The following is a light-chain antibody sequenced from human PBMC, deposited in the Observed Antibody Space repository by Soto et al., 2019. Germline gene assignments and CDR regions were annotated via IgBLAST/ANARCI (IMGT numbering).Light chain of an antibody. CDR2: DAS. CDR1: QSINTW. V-gene: IGKV1-5*01. CDR3: QQYDSYSRT. Sequence: DIQMTQSPSTLSASVGDRVTVTCRASQSINTWLAWYQQKPGKAPKLLIYDASSLQSGVPSRFTGRGSGTEFTLTISSLQPDDFATYYCQQYDSYSRTFGQ. J-gene: IGKJ1*01.